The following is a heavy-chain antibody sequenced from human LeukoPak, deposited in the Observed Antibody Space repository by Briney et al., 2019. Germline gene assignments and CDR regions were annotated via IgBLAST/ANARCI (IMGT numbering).Heavy chain of an antibody. D-gene: IGHD5-12*01. CDR2: INSDGSST. J-gene: IGHJ4*02. V-gene: IGHV3-74*01. Sequence: GGSLRLSCAASGFTFSRYWMHWVRQAPGKGLVWVSRINSDGSSTTYADSVKGRFTISRDNSKNTLYLQMNSLRAEDTAVYFCARVRGATIYEDYWGQGTLVTVSS. CDR3: ARVRGATIYEDY. CDR1: GFTFSRYW.